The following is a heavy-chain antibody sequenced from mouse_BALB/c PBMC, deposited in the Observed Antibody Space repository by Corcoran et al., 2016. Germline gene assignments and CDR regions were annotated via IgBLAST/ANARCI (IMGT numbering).Heavy chain of an antibody. Sequence: EVPLQQYATALVKPEAAVRMSCQASGYTFSSYVMHWVKQKPGPGIEWIGYIYPYNDDTKYNVEFNGKATLTSDKSSSTAYMELNSLTSEDSAVYYSAREVPGGYPLDYWGKGTTLIVS. D-gene: IGHD3-1*01. J-gene: IGHJ2*01. V-gene: IGHV1S136*01. CDR2: IYPYNDDT. CDR3: AREVPGGYPLDY. CDR1: GYTFSSYV.